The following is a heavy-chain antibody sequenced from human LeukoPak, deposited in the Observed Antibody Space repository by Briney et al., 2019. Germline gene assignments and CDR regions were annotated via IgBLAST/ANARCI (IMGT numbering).Heavy chain of an antibody. V-gene: IGHV1-46*01. CDR2: INPSGGST. D-gene: IGHD3-3*01. J-gene: IGHJ5*02. CDR3: ARARLRFPGWFDP. Sequence: ASEKVSCKASGYTFTSYYMHWVRQAPGQGLEWMGIINPSGGSTSYAQKFQGRVTMTRDTSTSTVYMELSSLRSEDTAVYYCARARLRFPGWFDPWGQGTLVTVSS. CDR1: GYTFTSYY.